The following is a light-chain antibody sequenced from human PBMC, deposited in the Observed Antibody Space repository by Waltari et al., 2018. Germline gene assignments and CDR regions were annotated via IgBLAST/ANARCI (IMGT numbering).Light chain of an antibody. CDR1: QSVSSY. CDR3: QQRSNWPT. Sequence: EIVLTQSPANLSLSPGERATLSCRASQSVSSYLAWHPQKPGQPPRLLIYVASNRATGLPARFSGSGSGTDFTLTIRSLEPEDFAVYYCQQRSNWPTFGPGTKVDIK. V-gene: IGKV3-11*01. CDR2: VAS. J-gene: IGKJ3*01.